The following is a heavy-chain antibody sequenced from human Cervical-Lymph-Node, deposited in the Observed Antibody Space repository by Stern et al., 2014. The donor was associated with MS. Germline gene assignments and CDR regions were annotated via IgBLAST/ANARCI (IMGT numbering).Heavy chain of an antibody. D-gene: IGHD3-22*01. CDR3: ARAPYYYDTSGYSYSYFDL. V-gene: IGHV3-74*02. CDR2: IDSAGSGA. Sequence: EVQLVESGGGLVQPGGSLRLSCAASGFTFSSYWMHWVRQAPGKGLVWVSRIDSAGSGAPYADSVKGRFTISRDNAKNTLYLQMNSLRAEDTAVYYCARAPYYYDTSGYSYSYFDLWGRGTLVTVSS. CDR1: GFTFSSYW. J-gene: IGHJ2*01.